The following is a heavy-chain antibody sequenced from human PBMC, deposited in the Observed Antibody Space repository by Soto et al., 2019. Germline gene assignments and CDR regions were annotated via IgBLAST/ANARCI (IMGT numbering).Heavy chain of an antibody. Sequence: QVQLQESGPGLVNPSGTLALTCAVSGGSITSNWWSWVRQPPGKGLEWIGEIHHSGSFNYNPSLRSRVTISIDKSQNQLSLKLTSVTAADTAVHYCVRNDWYRLDPWGQGTLVTVSS. CDR2: IHHSGSF. J-gene: IGHJ5*02. V-gene: IGHV4-4*02. CDR1: GGSITSNW. D-gene: IGHD3-9*01. CDR3: VRNDWYRLDP.